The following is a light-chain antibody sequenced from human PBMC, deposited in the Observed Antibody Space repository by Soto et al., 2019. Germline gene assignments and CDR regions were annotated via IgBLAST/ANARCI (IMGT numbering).Light chain of an antibody. CDR3: SSYTSSSTPYV. Sequence: QPALTQPASVSGSPGQSITISCTGTSRDVGGYNYVSWYQQHPGKAPKLMIYEVSNRPSGVSNRSSGSKSGNTASLTISGLQAEDEADYYCSSYTSSSTPYVFGTGTKVTVL. J-gene: IGLJ1*01. V-gene: IGLV2-14*01. CDR1: SRDVGGYNY. CDR2: EVS.